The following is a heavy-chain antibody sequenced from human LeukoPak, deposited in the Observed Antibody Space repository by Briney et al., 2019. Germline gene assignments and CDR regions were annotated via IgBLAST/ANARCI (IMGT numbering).Heavy chain of an antibody. CDR3: ARKRGYSYGLHYYYYMDV. CDR1: GGSFSGYY. CDR2: INHSGST. D-gene: IGHD5-18*01. V-gene: IGHV4-34*01. Sequence: PSETLSLTCAVYGGSFSGYYWSWIRQPPGKGLEWIGEINHSGSTNYNPSPKSRVTISVDTSKNQFSLKLSSVTAADTAVYYCARKRGYSYGLHYYYYMDVWGKGTTVTVSS. J-gene: IGHJ6*03.